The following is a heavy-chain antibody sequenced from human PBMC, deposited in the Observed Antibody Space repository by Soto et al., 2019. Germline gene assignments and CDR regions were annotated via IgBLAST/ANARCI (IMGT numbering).Heavy chain of an antibody. Sequence: PGGSLRLSCTASGFTFGDYAMSWVRQAPGKGLEWVGFIRSKAYGGTTEYAASVKGRFTISRDDSKSIAYLQMNSLKTEDTAVYYCTRDCIDAGNYYYGMDVWGQGTTVTVSS. D-gene: IGHD1-26*01. CDR3: TRDCIDAGNYYYGMDV. J-gene: IGHJ6*02. CDR1: GFTFGDYA. CDR2: IRSKAYGGTT. V-gene: IGHV3-49*04.